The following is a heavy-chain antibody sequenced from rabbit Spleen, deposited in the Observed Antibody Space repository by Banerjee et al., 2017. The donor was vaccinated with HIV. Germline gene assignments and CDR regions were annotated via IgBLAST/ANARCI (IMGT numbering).Heavy chain of an antibody. CDR2: INTATAKA. D-gene: IGHD1-1*01. CDR1: GFSFSDRDV. CDR3: ARDLTVIIGWNFGL. J-gene: IGHJ4*01. V-gene: IGHV1S45*01. Sequence: QEQLEESGGGLVKPEGSLTLTCKASGFSFSDRDVMCWVRQAPGKGLEWIACINTATAKAVYATWAKGRFTISTTSSTTVTLHMTSLTAADTATYFCARDLTVIIGWNFGLWGPGTLVTVS.